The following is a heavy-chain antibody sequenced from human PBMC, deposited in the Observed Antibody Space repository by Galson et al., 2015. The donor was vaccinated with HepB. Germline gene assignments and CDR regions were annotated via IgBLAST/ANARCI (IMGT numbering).Heavy chain of an antibody. CDR2: INHSGST. CDR3: ARGSPGAENGGFDY. D-gene: IGHD3-16*01. V-gene: IGHV4-34*01. CDR1: GGSFSGYY. Sequence: ETLSLTCAVYGGSFSGYYWSWIRQPPGKGLEWIGEINHSGSTNYNPSLKSRVTISVDTSKNQFSLKLSSVTAADTAVYYCARGSPGAENGGFDYWGQGTLVTVSS. J-gene: IGHJ4*02.